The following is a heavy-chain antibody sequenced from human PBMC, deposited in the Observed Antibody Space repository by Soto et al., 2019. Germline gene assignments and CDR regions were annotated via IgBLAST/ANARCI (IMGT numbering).Heavy chain of an antibody. V-gene: IGHV3-74*01. J-gene: IGHJ3*02. Sequence: GGSLRLSCAASGFTFSSYWMHWVRQAPGKGLVWVSRINSDGSSTSYADSVKGRFTISRDNAKNTLYLQMNSLRAEDTAVYYCGRNDEYDAFDIWGQGTMVTVSS. CDR3: GRNDEYDAFDI. D-gene: IGHD1-1*01. CDR1: GFTFSSYW. CDR2: INSDGSST.